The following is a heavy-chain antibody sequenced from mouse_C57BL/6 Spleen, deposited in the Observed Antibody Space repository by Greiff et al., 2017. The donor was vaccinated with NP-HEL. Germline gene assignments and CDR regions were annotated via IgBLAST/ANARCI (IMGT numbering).Heavy chain of an antibody. CDR1: GYTFTSYW. Sequence: QVHVKQPGAELVKPGASVKLSCKASGYTFTSYWMHWVKQRPGQGLEWIGMIHPNSGSTNYNEKFKSKATLTVDKSSSTAYMQLSSLSSEDSAVYYCARTGYGSSYEDYWGQGTTLTVSS. CDR2: IHPNSGST. D-gene: IGHD1-1*01. J-gene: IGHJ2*01. CDR3: ARTGYGSSYEDY. V-gene: IGHV1-64*01.